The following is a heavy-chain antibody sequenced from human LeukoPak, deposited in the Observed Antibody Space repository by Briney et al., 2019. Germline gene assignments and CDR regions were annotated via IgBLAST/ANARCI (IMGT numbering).Heavy chain of an antibody. Sequence: PGGSLRLSCAASGFTFSDYYMSWIRQAPGKGLEWVSYISSSGSTIYYADSVKGRFTISRDNAKNSLYLQMNSLRAEDTAVYYCAREGSIAAAGIYYYYYMDVWGKGTTVTISS. CDR1: GFTFSDYY. D-gene: IGHD6-13*01. J-gene: IGHJ6*03. CDR3: AREGSIAAAGIYYYYYMDV. V-gene: IGHV3-11*01. CDR2: ISSSGSTI.